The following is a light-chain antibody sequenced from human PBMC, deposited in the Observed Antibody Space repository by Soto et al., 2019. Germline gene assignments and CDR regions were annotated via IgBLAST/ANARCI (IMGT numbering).Light chain of an antibody. V-gene: IGLV1-44*01. CDR2: NNN. CDR3: AAWDDRLNGWV. Sequence: HSVLTQPPSASGTPGQRVTISCSGSSSNIGSNTVNWYQQVPGTAPKLLIYNNNQRPSGVPARFSGSKSGTSASLAISGPQSEDEGDYYCAAWDDRLNGWVLGGGTQLTVL. J-gene: IGLJ3*02. CDR1: SSNIGSNT.